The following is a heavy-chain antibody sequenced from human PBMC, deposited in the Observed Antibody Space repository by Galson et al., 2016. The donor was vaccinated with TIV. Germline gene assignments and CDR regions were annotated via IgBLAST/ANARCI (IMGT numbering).Heavy chain of an antibody. J-gene: IGHJ6*03. CDR3: ARMPSYMDV. D-gene: IGHD2-2*01. CDR1: GYKFTSYW. Sequence: QSGAEVKKPGESLKISCKGSGYKFTSYWIAWVRQMPGKGLEWMGSIYPDDSDTRYSPSFQGQITISADKSITTAYLQWSSLKASDTAMYYCARMPSYMDVWGKGTTVTVSS. V-gene: IGHV5-51*01. CDR2: IYPDDSDT.